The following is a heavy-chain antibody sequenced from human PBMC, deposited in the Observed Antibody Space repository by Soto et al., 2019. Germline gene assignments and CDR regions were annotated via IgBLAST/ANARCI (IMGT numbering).Heavy chain of an antibody. CDR3: ARKRRGGFDY. Sequence: SETLSLTCTVSGGSISSHYWSWIRQPPGKGLEWIGYIYYSGSTNYNPSLKSRVTISVDTSKNQFSLKLSSVTAADTAVYYCARKRRGGFDYWGQGTLVTVSS. D-gene: IGHD1-1*01. CDR1: GGSISSHY. J-gene: IGHJ4*02. CDR2: IYYSGST. V-gene: IGHV4-59*11.